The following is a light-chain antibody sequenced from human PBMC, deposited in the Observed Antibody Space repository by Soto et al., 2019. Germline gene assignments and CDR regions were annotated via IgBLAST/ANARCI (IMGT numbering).Light chain of an antibody. CDR1: SSDVGLYNY. J-gene: IGLJ2*01. V-gene: IGLV2-14*01. CDR2: EVS. CDR3: SSYTTTSTVV. Sequence: HSALTQPASVSGSPGQSITISCTGTSSDVGLYNYVSWYQQHPGKAPKLMIHEVSYRPSGVSNRFSGSKSGNTASLTISGLQAEDEADYYCSSYTTTSTVVLGGGTKLTVL.